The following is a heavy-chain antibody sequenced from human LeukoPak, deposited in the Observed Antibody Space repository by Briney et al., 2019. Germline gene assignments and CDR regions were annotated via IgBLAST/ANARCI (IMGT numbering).Heavy chain of an antibody. CDR1: GFTFGSYA. CDR3: AKDMSDSSGWYPYYGMDV. D-gene: IGHD6-13*01. J-gene: IGHJ6*04. CDR2: ISGSGGST. V-gene: IGHV3-23*01. Sequence: GGSLRLSCAASGFTFGSYAMSWVRQAPGKGLEWVSAISGSGGSTYYADSVKGRFTISRDNSKNTLYLQMNSLRAEDTAVYYCAKDMSDSSGWYPYYGMDVWGKGTTVTVSS.